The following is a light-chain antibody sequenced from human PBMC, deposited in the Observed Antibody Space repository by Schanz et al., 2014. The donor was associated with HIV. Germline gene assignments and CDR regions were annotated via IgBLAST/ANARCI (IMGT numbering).Light chain of an antibody. J-gene: IGLJ2*01. CDR1: SSNIGDNY. CDR2: DNN. CDR3: VTWDXSLSVVV. Sequence: QSVLTQPPSVSAAPGQKVAISCSGGSSNIGDNYVSWYQQFPGTAPKLLIYDNNRRPSGIPGRFSGAKSGTSATLGITGLQTGDEADYYCVTWDXSLSVVVFGGGTKVTVL. V-gene: IGLV1-51*01.